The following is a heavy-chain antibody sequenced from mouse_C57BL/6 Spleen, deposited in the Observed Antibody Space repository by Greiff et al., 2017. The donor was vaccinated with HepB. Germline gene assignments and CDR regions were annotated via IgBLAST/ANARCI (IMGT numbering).Heavy chain of an antibody. J-gene: IGHJ3*01. D-gene: IGHD2-2*01. CDR1: GYTFTSYT. V-gene: IGHV1-4*01. Sequence: QVQLKESGAELARPGASVKMSCKASGYTFTSYTMHWVKQRPGQGLEWIGYINPSSGYTKYNQKFKDKATLTADKSSSTAYMQLRSLTSEDSAVYYCARSKGAPYGYDGSWCAYWGQGTLVTVSA. CDR3: ARSKGAPYGYDGSWCAY. CDR2: INPSSGYT.